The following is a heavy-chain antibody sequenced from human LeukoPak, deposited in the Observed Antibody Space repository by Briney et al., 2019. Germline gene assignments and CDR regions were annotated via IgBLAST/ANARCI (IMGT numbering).Heavy chain of an antibody. Sequence: SETLSLTCTVSGGSISSSSYYWGWIRQPPGRGLEWIGSIYYSGSTYYNPSLKSRVTISVDTSKNQFSLKLSSVTAADTAVYYCTAGRSDYFDFWGQGTLATVSS. CDR3: TAGRSDYFDF. D-gene: IGHD6-25*01. CDR1: GGSISSSSYY. CDR2: IYYSGST. V-gene: IGHV4-39*01. J-gene: IGHJ4*02.